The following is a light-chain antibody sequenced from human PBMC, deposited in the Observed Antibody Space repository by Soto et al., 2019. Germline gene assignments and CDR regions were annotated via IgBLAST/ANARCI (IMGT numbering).Light chain of an antibody. V-gene: IGKV3-20*01. J-gene: IGKJ5*01. CDR1: QSVSRSY. CDR3: QQYGSSLT. CDR2: GAS. Sequence: EHVCQTSLGTLSLSPVYMATLSVRASQSVSRSYLAWYHQKPGQAPRLLIYGASSRATGIPDRFSGSGSGTDFTLTISRLEPEDFAVYYRQQYGSSLTFGQGPRLEIK.